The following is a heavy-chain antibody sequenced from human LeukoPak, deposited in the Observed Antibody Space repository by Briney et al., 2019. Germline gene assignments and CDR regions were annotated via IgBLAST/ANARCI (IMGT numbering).Heavy chain of an antibody. J-gene: IGHJ5*02. CDR1: GVSIGSTHYY. D-gene: IGHD3-16*01. CDR2: VYFSGST. V-gene: IGHV4-61*02. Sequence: SETLSLTCTVSGVSIGSTHYYWGWIRQPAGKGLEWIGRVYFSGSTNYNPSLKGRVTISVDTSKNQFSLSLMSVTAADTAVYYCVKDGGHTAPDPWGQGTQVTVSS. CDR3: VKDGGHTAPDP.